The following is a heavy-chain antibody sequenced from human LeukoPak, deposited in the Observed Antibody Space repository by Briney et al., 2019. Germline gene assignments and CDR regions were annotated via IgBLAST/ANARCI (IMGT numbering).Heavy chain of an antibody. CDR1: GFTFSSYE. V-gene: IGHV3-48*03. CDR3: ARAFLYYFDSSGYYRAFDI. D-gene: IGHD3-22*01. J-gene: IGHJ3*02. CDR2: ISSSGSTI. Sequence: GGSLRLSCAASGFTFSSYEMNWVRQAPGKGLEWVSFISSSGSTIYYADSVKGRFTISRDNAKNSLYLQMNSLRAEDTAVYYCARAFLYYFDSSGYYRAFDIWGQGTWSPSLQ.